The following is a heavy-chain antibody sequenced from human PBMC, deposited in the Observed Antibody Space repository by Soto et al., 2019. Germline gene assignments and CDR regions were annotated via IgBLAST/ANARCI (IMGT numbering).Heavy chain of an antibody. Sequence: LRLSCAASGFAVSSKYMTWVRQAPGKGLEWVSVIYGGGTTYYADSVKGRFTISRDTSKNTLYLQMNSLRAEDTAVYYCVQTTGWPGFDFWGQGTLVTSPQ. V-gene: IGHV3-53*01. CDR3: VQTTGWPGFDF. CDR1: GFAVSSKY. CDR2: IYGGGTT. D-gene: IGHD6-19*01. J-gene: IGHJ4*02.